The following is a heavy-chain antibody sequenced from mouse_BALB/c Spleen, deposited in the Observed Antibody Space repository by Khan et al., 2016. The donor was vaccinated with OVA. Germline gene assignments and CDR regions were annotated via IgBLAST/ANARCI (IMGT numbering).Heavy chain of an antibody. CDR3: TRLAYYYDSEGFAY. CDR1: GFTFSTYG. CDR2: VSTGGTYT. D-gene: IGHD1-1*01. J-gene: IGHJ3*01. V-gene: IGHV5-6*01. Sequence: EVELVESGGDLVKPGGSLKLSCVASGFTFSTYGMSWVRQAPDKRLEWVATVSTGGTYTYYPDSVKGRFTISRDNAKNTLYLQMNGLRSEDTAMFFCTRLAYYYDSEGFAYWGQGTLVTVS.